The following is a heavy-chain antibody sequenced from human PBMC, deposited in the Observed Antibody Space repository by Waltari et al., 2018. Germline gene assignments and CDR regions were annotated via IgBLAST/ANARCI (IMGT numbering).Heavy chain of an antibody. D-gene: IGHD6-13*01. CDR3: TGGAVTGTDF. Sequence: EVQVVESGGGLVQPGGSLKLSCAPSGFTFSGSTIPWVRQTSGKGLEWIGRIRSKPNNYATRYTASVEGRFTISRDDSENTAYLQMSSLMTEDTAVYYCTGGAVTGTDFWGQGTLVTVSS. J-gene: IGHJ4*02. CDR2: IRSKPNNYAT. V-gene: IGHV3-73*01. CDR1: GFTFSGST.